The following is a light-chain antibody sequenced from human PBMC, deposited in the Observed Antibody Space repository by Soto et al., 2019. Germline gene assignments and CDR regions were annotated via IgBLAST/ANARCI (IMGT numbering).Light chain of an antibody. CDR1: SSDVGAYNY. Sequence: QSALTQPASVSGSPGQSITISCTGTSSDVGAYNYVSWYQQHPGKAPKLMIYDVSNRPSGVSNRFSGSKSGNTASLTISGLQAEDEADYYCNSYTSSSTLYVVFGGGTTLTVL. J-gene: IGLJ2*01. V-gene: IGLV2-14*01. CDR3: NSYTSSSTLYVV. CDR2: DVS.